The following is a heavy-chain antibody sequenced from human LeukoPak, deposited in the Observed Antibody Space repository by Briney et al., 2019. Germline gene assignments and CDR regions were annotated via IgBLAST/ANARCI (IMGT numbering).Heavy chain of an antibody. D-gene: IGHD3-10*01. Sequence: GGSLRLSCAASGFSFSSYWMSWVRQAPGKGLEWVANIKQDGSEKYYVDSVKGRFTISRDNSNNTLYLQVNSLRAEDTAVYYCAKDGDGYYGSGSYSEYWGQGTLVTVSS. CDR3: AKDGDGYYGSGSYSEY. CDR2: IKQDGSEK. J-gene: IGHJ4*02. V-gene: IGHV3-7*01. CDR1: GFSFSSYW.